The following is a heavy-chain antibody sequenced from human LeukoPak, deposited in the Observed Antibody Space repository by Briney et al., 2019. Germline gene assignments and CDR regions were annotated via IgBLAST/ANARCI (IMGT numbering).Heavy chain of an antibody. D-gene: IGHD4-17*01. Sequence: SVKVSCKASGGTFSSYAISWVRQAPGQGFEWMGGIIPIFGTANYAQKFQGRVTITADESTSTAYMELSSLRSEDTAVYYCAREDYGDYFKWDYWGQGTLVTVSS. J-gene: IGHJ4*02. CDR2: IIPIFGTA. CDR3: AREDYGDYFKWDY. V-gene: IGHV1-69*01. CDR1: GGTFSSYA.